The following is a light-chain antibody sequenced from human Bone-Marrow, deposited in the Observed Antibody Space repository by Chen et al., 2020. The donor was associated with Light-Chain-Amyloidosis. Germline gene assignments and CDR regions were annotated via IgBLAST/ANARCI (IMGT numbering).Light chain of an antibody. CDR2: DDS. CDR3: QVWDRSSDRPV. CDR1: NIGSKS. J-gene: IGLJ3*02. V-gene: IGLV3-21*02. Sequence: SYVLTQPSSVSVAPGPTATIACGGNNIGSKSVHWYQQTPGQAPLLVVYDDSDRPSGIPDRLSGSNSGNTATLTISRVEAGDEADYYSQVWDRSSDRPVFGGGTKLTVL.